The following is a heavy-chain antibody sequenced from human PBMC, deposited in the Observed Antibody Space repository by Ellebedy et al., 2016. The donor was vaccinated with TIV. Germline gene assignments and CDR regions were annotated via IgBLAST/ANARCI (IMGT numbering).Heavy chain of an antibody. CDR2: ISSSSSYI. V-gene: IGHV3-21*01. J-gene: IGHJ6*02. Sequence: GESLKISCAASGFTFSSYSMNWVRQAPGKGLEWASYISSSSSYIYYADSVKGRFTISRDNAKNSLYLQMNSLRAEDTAVYYCAAAHYYFYGKDVWGQGTRVTVSS. CDR3: AAAHYYFYGKDV. CDR1: GFTFSSYS. D-gene: IGHD2-15*01.